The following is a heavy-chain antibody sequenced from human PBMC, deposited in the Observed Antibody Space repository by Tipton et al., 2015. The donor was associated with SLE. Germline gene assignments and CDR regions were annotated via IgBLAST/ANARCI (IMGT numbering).Heavy chain of an antibody. V-gene: IGHV3-30*04. D-gene: IGHD6-13*01. J-gene: IGHJ4*02. CDR2: ISYDGSNK. CDR1: GFTFSSYA. CDR3: ARETAAAGYFFDY. Sequence: SLRLSCAASGFTFSSYAMHWVRQAPGKGLEWGAVISYDGSNKYYADSVKGRFTISRDNSKNTLYLQMNSLRAEDTAVYYCARETAAAGYFFDYWGQGTLVTVSS.